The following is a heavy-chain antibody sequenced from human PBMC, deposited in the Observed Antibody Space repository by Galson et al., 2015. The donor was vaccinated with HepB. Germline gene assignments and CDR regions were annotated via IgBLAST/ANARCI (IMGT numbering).Heavy chain of an antibody. Sequence: SLRLSCAASGFTFSSYAMHWVRQAPGKGLEWVAVISYDGSNKYYADSVKGRFTISRDNSKNTLYLQMNSLRAEDTAVYYCATKRATPFDYWGQGTLVTVSS. V-gene: IGHV3-30*04. CDR2: ISYDGSNK. D-gene: IGHD1-26*01. J-gene: IGHJ4*02. CDR1: GFTFSSYA. CDR3: ATKRATPFDY.